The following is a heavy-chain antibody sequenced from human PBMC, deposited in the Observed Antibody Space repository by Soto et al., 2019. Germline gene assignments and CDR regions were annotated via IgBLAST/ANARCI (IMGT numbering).Heavy chain of an antibody. Sequence: QVQLVESGGGVVQPGKSLRLSCAASGFTFSSYGMHWVRRAPGQGLEWVAVIWYDGSNKYYADSVKGRFTISRDNSKNTLYLQMNSLRAEDTAVYYCARDGCSSTSCYQNYYYYAMDVWGQGTTVTVSS. J-gene: IGHJ6*02. V-gene: IGHV3-33*01. CDR2: IWYDGSNK. CDR3: ARDGCSSTSCYQNYYYYAMDV. D-gene: IGHD2-2*01. CDR1: GFTFSSYG.